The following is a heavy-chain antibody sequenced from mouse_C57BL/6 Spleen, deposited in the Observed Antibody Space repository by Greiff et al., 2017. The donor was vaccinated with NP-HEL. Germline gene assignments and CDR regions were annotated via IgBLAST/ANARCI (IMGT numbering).Heavy chain of an antibody. J-gene: IGHJ3*01. D-gene: IGHD1-1*01. V-gene: IGHV14-4*01. Sequence: VQLQQSGAELVRPGASVKLSCTASGFNIKDDYMHWVKQRPEQGLEWIGWIDPENGDTEYASKFQGKATITADTSSNTAYLQLSSLTSEDTAVYYCTTGGGSSPWFAYWGQGTLVTVSA. CDR3: TTGGGSSPWFAY. CDR1: GFNIKDDY. CDR2: IDPENGDT.